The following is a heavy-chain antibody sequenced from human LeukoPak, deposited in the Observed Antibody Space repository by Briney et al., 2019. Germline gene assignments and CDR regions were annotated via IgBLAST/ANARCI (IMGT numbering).Heavy chain of an antibody. J-gene: IGHJ4*02. CDR1: GGSISSSSYY. Sequence: KPSETLSLTCTVSGGSISSSSYYWGWIRQPPGKGLEWIGSIYYSGCTYYNPSLKSRVTISVDTSKNQFSLKLSSVTAADAAVYYCARPDYYDSSVDYWGQGTLVTVSS. CDR2: IYYSGCT. V-gene: IGHV4-39*01. D-gene: IGHD3-22*01. CDR3: ARPDYYDSSVDY.